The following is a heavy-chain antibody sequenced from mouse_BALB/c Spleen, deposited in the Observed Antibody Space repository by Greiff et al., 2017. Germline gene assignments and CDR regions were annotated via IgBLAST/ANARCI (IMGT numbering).Heavy chain of an antibody. CDR1: GFTFSDYY. J-gene: IGHJ3*01. CDR2: ISDSGSYT. V-gene: IGHV5-4*02. Sequence: EVQRVESGAGLVKPGGSLKLSCAASGFTFSDYYMYWVRQKPEKRLEWVATISDSGSYTYYPDSVKGRFTISRDNAKNNLYLQMSSLKSEDTAMYYCAKDLEGFAYWGQGTLVTVSA. CDR3: AKDLEGFAY.